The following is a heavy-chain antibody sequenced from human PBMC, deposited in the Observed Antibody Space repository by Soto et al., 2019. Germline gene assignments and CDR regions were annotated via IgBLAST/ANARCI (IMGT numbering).Heavy chain of an antibody. CDR2: IYYSCDT. Sequence: SSETLSLTGTFSCGSILSVGYYWGCIRQPPGKGLEWIGLIYYSCDTYYNPSLKSRLTMSVDTSKNQFSLRLSSVTAADTAVYYCATNGDYYDSSGTKYFQHWGQGTLVTVSS. J-gene: IGHJ1*01. D-gene: IGHD3-22*01. CDR3: ATNGDYYDSSGTKYFQH. CDR1: CGSILSVGYY. V-gene: IGHV4-31*03.